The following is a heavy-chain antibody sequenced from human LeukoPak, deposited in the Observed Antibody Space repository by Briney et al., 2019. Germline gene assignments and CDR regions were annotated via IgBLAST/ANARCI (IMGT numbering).Heavy chain of an antibody. CDR2: IYYSGST. V-gene: IGHV4-39*07. D-gene: IGHD6-6*01. J-gene: IGHJ5*02. Sequence: SETLSLTCTVSGGSISSSSYYWGWIRQPPGKGLEWIGSIYYSGSTYYNPSLKSRVTISVDTSKNQFSLKLSSVTAADTAVYYCARDRSSSSSRWFDPWGQGTLVTVSS. CDR3: ARDRSSSSSRWFDP. CDR1: GGSISSSSYY.